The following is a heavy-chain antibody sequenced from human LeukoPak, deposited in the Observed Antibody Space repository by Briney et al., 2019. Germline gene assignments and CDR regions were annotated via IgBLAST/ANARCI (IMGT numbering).Heavy chain of an antibody. J-gene: IGHJ4*02. V-gene: IGHV4-30-4*01. Sequence: PSETLSLTCTVSGGSISSGDYYWSWIRKHPGKDLEWIGYVYYSGSTYYNPSLKSRVIISVDTSKNQFSLKLSSVTAADTAVYYCARAWGYYDSSGYRDYWGQGTLVTVSS. CDR1: GGSISSGDYY. CDR2: VYYSGST. CDR3: ARAWGYYDSSGYRDY. D-gene: IGHD3-22*01.